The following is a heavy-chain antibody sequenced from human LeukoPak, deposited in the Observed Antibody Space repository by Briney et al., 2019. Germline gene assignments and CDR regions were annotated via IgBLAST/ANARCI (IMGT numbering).Heavy chain of an antibody. CDR2: ISGSGGST. CDR3: ANPCRSGSYLDY. J-gene: IGHJ4*02. D-gene: IGHD3-10*01. V-gene: IGHV3-23*01. Sequence: GGSLRLSCAASGLTFSSYAMSWVRQAPEKGLEWVSTISGSGGSTYYADSVKGRFTISRDNSKNTLYLQMNSLRVEDTAVCYCANPCRSGSYLDYWGQGTLVTVSS. CDR1: GLTFSSYA.